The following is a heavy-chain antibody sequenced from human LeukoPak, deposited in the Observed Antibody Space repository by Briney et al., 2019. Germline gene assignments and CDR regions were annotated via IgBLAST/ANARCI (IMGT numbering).Heavy chain of an antibody. CDR2: ISGSGGST. CDR3: AKDDYGDYIFDY. V-gene: IGHV3-23*01. Sequence: GGSLRLSCAASGFTFSSYAMSWVRQAPGKGLEWVSAISGSGGSTYYADSVKGRFTISRDNSKNTLYLQINSLRAEDTAVYYCAKDDYGDYIFDYWGQGTLVTVSS. D-gene: IGHD4-17*01. J-gene: IGHJ4*02. CDR1: GFTFSSYA.